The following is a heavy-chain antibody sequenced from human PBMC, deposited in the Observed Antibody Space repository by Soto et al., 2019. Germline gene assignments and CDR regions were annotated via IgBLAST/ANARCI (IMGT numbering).Heavy chain of an antibody. V-gene: IGHV3-21*01. CDR3: ARDPTAVAGPSMXV. J-gene: IGHJ6*02. CDR1: GFTFSSYS. Sequence: GGSLRLSCVASGFTFSSYSMNWVRQAPGKGLEWVSSISSSSSYIYYADSVKGRFTISRDNAKNSLYLQMNSLRAEDTAVYYCARDPTAVAGPSMXVWGQGTTVTVSS. CDR2: ISSSSSYI. D-gene: IGHD6-19*01.